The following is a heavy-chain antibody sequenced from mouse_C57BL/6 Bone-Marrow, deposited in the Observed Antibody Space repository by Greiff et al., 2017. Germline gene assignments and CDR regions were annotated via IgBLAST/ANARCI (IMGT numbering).Heavy chain of an antibody. CDR1: GFTFSSYA. CDR3: AREDYGTLYFDY. CDR2: ISDGGSYT. Sequence: EVQVVESGGGLVKPGGSLKLSCAASGFTFSSYAMSWVRQTPEKRLEWVATISDGGSYTYYPDNVKGRFTISRDNAKNNLYLQMSHLKSEDTAMYYCAREDYGTLYFDYWGQGTTLTVSS. D-gene: IGHD1-1*01. J-gene: IGHJ2*01. V-gene: IGHV5-4*01.